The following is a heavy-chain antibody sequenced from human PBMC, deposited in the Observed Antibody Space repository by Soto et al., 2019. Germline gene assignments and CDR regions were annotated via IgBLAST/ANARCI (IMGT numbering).Heavy chain of an antibody. CDR1: GGTFSSYA. J-gene: IGHJ4*02. V-gene: IGHV1-69*01. CDR3: ARDDYGDYMPPAFDY. Sequence: QVQLVQSGAEVKKPGSSVKVSCKASGGTFSSYAISWVRQAPGQGLEWMGGIIPIFGTANYAQKFQGRVMITADESTSTAYMELSSLRSVDTAVYYCARDDYGDYMPPAFDYWGQGTLVTVSS. D-gene: IGHD4-17*01. CDR2: IIPIFGTA.